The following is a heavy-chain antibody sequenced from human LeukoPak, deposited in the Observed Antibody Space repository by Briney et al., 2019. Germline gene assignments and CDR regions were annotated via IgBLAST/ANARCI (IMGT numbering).Heavy chain of an antibody. CDR2: ITPSGDST. CDR1: GFTFTNYH. CDR3: ARPTLGSFSLAFDL. V-gene: IGHV1-46*01. Sequence: ASVKVSCKASGFTFTNYHLHWVRQAPGQGLEWMGTITPSGDSTTYAQKFQGRFTMSRDASTSTLYMEMSSLRSEDTALYYCARPTLGSFSLAFDLWGQGTMVTVSS. D-gene: IGHD1-26*01. J-gene: IGHJ3*01.